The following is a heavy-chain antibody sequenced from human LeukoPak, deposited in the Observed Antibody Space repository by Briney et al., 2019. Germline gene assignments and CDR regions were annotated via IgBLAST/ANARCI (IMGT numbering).Heavy chain of an antibody. CDR2: IWFDGRNK. J-gene: IGHJ3*02. Sequence: GGSLRLSCAASGFIFSDYGMHWVRQAPGKGVEWVAGIWFDGRNKYYADSVKGRFTISRDNSKNTQYLQMDSLRAEDTAVYHCAKGGTTGTFDIWGQGTTVTVSS. CDR3: AKGGTTGTFDI. CDR1: GFIFSDYG. V-gene: IGHV3-33*06. D-gene: IGHD1-7*01.